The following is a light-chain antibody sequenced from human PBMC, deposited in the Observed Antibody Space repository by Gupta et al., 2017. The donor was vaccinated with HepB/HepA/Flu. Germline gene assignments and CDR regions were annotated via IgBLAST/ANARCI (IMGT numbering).Light chain of an antibody. CDR3: QQRHGTPQT. V-gene: IGKV1-39*01. J-gene: IGKJ1*01. Sequence: DIEITQSPSSVTASVSDRVTISCRSSQSITTYLNWYQQKPGKAPKLLIHAVSSLHSGAPSRFSGSGSGTDFTLTITTLQPEDFAAYYCQQRHGTPQTFGQGTKVEIK. CDR1: QSITTY. CDR2: AVS.